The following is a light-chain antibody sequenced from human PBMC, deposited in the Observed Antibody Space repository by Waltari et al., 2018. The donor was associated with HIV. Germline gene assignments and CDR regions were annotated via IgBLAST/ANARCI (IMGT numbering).Light chain of an antibody. Sequence: QSVLTQPPSASGTLGQGVTISCFGSSSNIGTNTVNWYQHLPGAAPKLIIFRNHQRPSGVPDRFSGSQSGTSAFLTITGLLPGDEATYYCAAWDASLHVVFGEGTQLTVL. CDR2: RNH. V-gene: IGLV1-44*01. J-gene: IGLJ2*01. CDR1: SSNIGTNT. CDR3: AAWDASLHVV.